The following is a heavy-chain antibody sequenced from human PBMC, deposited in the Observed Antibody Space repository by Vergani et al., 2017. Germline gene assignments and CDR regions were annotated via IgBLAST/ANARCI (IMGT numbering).Heavy chain of an antibody. CDR1: LYSFTSYW. V-gene: IGHV5-51*03. Sequence: EVQLVQSGAEVKKPGVSLNLSCIPSLYSFTSYWIGWVRQMPGKRLDFLGIIYPGDSDTRYSPSFQGQVTISADKSISTAYLQWSSLNASDTAMYYCARRGPYSGSCDAFDIWGQGAMVTVSS. CDR3: ARRGPYSGSCDAFDI. CDR2: IYPGDSDT. D-gene: IGHD1-26*01. J-gene: IGHJ3*02.